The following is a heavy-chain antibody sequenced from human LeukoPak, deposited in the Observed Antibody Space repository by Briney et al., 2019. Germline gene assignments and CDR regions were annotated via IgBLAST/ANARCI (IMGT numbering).Heavy chain of an antibody. V-gene: IGHV3-7*01. CDR2: IKQDGSER. Sequence: GGSLRLSCAASGFSYSSYWMSWVRQAPGKGLEWVANIKQDGSERYYVDSVKGRFTISRDNVKNSLYLQMNSLRAEDTAVYYCARRWATGDYWGQGTLVTVSS. CDR1: GFSYSSYW. CDR3: ARRWATGDY. D-gene: IGHD4-23*01. J-gene: IGHJ4*02.